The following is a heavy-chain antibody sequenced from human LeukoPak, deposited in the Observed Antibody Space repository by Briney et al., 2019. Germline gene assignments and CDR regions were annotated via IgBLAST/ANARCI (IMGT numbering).Heavy chain of an antibody. CDR1: GFTFSSYA. CDR3: ARESPTTSAFDI. J-gene: IGHJ3*02. CDR2: ISYDGSNK. Sequence: GGSLRLSCAASGFTFSSYAMSWVRQAPGKGLEWVAVISYDGSNKYYADSVKGRFTISRDNSKNTLYLQMNSLRAEDTAVYYCARESPTTSAFDIWGQGTMVTVSS. D-gene: IGHD2-2*01. V-gene: IGHV3-30-3*01.